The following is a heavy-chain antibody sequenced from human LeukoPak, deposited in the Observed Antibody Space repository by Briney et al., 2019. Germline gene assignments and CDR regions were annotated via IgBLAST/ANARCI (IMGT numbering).Heavy chain of an antibody. CDR2: INPNSGGT. V-gene: IGHV1-2*02. D-gene: IGHD1-7*01. Sequence: ASVKVSCKASGYTFTSYDVHWVRQAPGQGLDWMGWINPNSGGTNYAQKFQGRVTMTRDTSISTAYMELSRLRSDDTAVYYCARDPILATILELPLAEFDYWGQGTLVTVSS. CDR3: ARDPILATILELPLAEFDY. J-gene: IGHJ4*02. CDR1: GYTFTSYD.